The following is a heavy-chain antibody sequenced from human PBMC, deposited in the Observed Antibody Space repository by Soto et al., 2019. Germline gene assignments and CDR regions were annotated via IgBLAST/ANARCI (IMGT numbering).Heavy chain of an antibody. D-gene: IGHD1-1*01. V-gene: IGHV1-46*01. CDR1: GYTFTSYY. CDR2: INPSGGST. Sequence: EASVKVSCKASGYTFTSYYMHWVRRAPGQGLEWMGIINPSGGSTSYAQKFQGRVTMTRDTSTSTVYMELSSLRSEDTAVYYCARDTRPYNWNGNGAFDIWGQGTMVTVSS. CDR3: ARDTRPYNWNGNGAFDI. J-gene: IGHJ3*02.